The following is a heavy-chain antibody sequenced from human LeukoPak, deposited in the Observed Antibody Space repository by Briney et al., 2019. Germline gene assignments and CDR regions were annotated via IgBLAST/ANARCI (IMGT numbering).Heavy chain of an antibody. CDR1: GFTVSSNY. Sequence: PGGSLRLSCAASGFTVSSNYMSWVRQAPGKGLEWVSAFSGSGASTYYSDSVKGRFIISRDNSKNTLYLHMNSLRAEDTAVYYCAKAHTKNMVTTKSYFDYWGQGTLVTVSS. D-gene: IGHD2-21*02. J-gene: IGHJ4*02. V-gene: IGHV3-23*01. CDR3: AKAHTKNMVTTKSYFDY. CDR2: FSGSGAST.